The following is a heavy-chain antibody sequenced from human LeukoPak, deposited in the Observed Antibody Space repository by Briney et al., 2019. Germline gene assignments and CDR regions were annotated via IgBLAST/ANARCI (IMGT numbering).Heavy chain of an antibody. CDR2: INSDGSST. J-gene: IGHJ4*02. CDR1: GFTVSSYW. D-gene: IGHD1-26*01. CDR3: AKDEKYTGSNFSPRH. V-gene: IGHV3-74*01. Sequence: PGGSLRLSCAASGFTVSSYWMHWVRQAPGKGLVWVSRINSDGSSTSYADSVKGRFTISRDNAKNTLYLQMSSLRGEDTAVYYCAKDEKYTGSNFSPRHWGQGTLVTVSS.